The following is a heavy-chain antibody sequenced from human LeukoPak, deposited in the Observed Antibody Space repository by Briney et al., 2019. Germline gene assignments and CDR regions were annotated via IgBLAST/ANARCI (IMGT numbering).Heavy chain of an antibody. V-gene: IGHV4-34*01. Sequence: SETLSLTCAVYGGSFSGYYWSWIRQPPGKGLEWIGEINHSGSTNYNPSLKSRVTISVDTSKNQFSLELNSVTATDTAVYYCAVAGVRYYDSSGLHAFDFWGRGTMVTVSS. CDR3: AVAGVRYYDSSGLHAFDF. CDR2: INHSGST. CDR1: GGSFSGYY. D-gene: IGHD3-22*01. J-gene: IGHJ3*01.